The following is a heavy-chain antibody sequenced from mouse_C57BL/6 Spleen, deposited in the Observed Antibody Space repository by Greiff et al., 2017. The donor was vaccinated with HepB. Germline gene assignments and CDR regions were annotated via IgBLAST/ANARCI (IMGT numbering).Heavy chain of an antibody. CDR3: ARGPLFDY. Sequence: VKLMESGAELVRPGASVKLSCKASGYTFTDYYINWVKQRPGQGLEWIARIYPGSGNTYYNEKFKGKATLTAEKSSSTAYMQLSSLTSEDSAVYFCARGPLFDYWGQGTTLTVSS. V-gene: IGHV1-76*01. CDR1: GYTFTDYY. CDR2: IYPGSGNT. J-gene: IGHJ2*01.